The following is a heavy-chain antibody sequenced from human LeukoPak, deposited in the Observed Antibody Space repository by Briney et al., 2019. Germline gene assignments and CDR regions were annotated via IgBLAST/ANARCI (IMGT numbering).Heavy chain of an antibody. V-gene: IGHV4-59*01. CDR2: IYYSGST. D-gene: IGHD3-22*01. J-gene: IGHJ4*02. Sequence: SETLSLTCTVSGGSISSYYWSWIRQPPGKGLEWIGYIYYSGSTNYNPSLKSRVTISVDTSKNQFSLKLSSVTAADTAVYYCARGHSSGYYIFDYRGQGTLVTVSS. CDR1: GGSISSYY. CDR3: ARGHSSGYYIFDY.